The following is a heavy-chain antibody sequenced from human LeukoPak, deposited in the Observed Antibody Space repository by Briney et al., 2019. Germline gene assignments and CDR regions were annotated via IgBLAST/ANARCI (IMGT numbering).Heavy chain of an antibody. J-gene: IGHJ4*02. Sequence: ASVKVSCKVSGYTFTGYYLHWVRQAPGQGLEWIGRINPSSGGTNYAQKFQGRVTMTRDTSINTAYMDLSSLRSDDTAVYYCTRGPSDSDYWGQGTLVTVSS. D-gene: IGHD2-21*01. CDR3: TRGPSDSDY. CDR2: INPSSGGT. CDR1: GYTFTGYY. V-gene: IGHV1-2*06.